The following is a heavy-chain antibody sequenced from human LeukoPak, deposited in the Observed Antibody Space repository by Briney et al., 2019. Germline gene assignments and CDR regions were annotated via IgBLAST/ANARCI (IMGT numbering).Heavy chain of an antibody. Sequence: SETLSLTCTVSGGSISSYYWSWLRQPPGKGLERIGYIYYSGSTNYNPSLKSRVTISVDTSKNQFSLKLSSVTAADTAVYYCARMYYYDSSGYYSPGCYFDPWGQGTLVTVSS. CDR2: IYYSGST. J-gene: IGHJ5*02. CDR1: GGSISSYY. V-gene: IGHV4-59*01. CDR3: ARMYYYDSSGYYSPGCYFDP. D-gene: IGHD3-22*01.